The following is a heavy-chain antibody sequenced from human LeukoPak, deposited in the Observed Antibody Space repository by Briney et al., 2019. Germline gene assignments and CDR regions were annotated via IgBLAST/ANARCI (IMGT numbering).Heavy chain of an antibody. D-gene: IGHD4-17*01. CDR3: ARDGKMTTVTSVDY. V-gene: IGHV3-21*01. CDR2: ISSSSSYI. J-gene: IGHJ4*02. CDR1: GFTFSSYS. Sequence: GGSLRLSCAASGFTFSSYSMNWVRQAPGKGLEWVSPISSSSSYIYYADSVKGRFTISRDNAKNSLYLQMNSLRAEDTAVYYCARDGKMTTVTSVDYWGQGTLVTVSS.